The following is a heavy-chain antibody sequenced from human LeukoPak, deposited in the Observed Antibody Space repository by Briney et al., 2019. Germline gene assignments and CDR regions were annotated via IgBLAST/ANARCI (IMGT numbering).Heavy chain of an antibody. J-gene: IGHJ6*03. CDR1: GGSISSYY. D-gene: IGHD5-24*01. CDR3: ARETPQTEVLENSYYYYYYMDV. Sequence: SETPSLTPTLSGGSISSYYWSSSRQPAGKGLECSGRIYTSVSTDQNPSIKSRVTIPVAKSKNQSSLKLSSVTAADTAVYYCARETPQTEVLENSYYYYYYMDVWGKGTTVTVSS. CDR2: IYTSVST. V-gene: IGHV4-4*07.